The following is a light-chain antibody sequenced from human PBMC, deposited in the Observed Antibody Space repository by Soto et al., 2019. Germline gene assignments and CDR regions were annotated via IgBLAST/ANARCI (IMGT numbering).Light chain of an antibody. Sequence: DIQMTQSPSTLSASVGDRVTITCRASQTISGWLAWYQQKPGKAPKLLIYKASSLQSGVPSMFSGSGSGTEFTLTISSLQPDDFATYYCRQYDSYPITFGQGTRLEMK. J-gene: IGKJ5*01. CDR3: RQYDSYPIT. V-gene: IGKV1-5*03. CDR1: QTISGW. CDR2: KAS.